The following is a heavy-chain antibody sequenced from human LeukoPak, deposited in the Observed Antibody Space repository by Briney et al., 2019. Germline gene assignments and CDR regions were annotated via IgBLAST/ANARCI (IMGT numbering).Heavy chain of an antibody. CDR3: AKDGRTWGYYYYMDV. J-gene: IGHJ6*03. CDR1: GFTFNTYS. V-gene: IGHV3-23*01. D-gene: IGHD7-27*01. Sequence: GGSLRLSCAASGFTFNTYSMSWVRQAPGKGLEWVSAISGSDGSTYYADSVKGRFTVSRDNSKNTLYLQMNSLRAEDTAVYYCAKDGRTWGYYYYMDVWGKGTTVTVSS. CDR2: ISGSDGST.